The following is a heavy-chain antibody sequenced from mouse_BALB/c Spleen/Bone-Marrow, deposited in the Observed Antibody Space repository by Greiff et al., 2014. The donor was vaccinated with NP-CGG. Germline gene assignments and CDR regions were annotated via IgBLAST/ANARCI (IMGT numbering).Heavy chain of an antibody. J-gene: IGHJ4*01. CDR3: GRIIYSSSYIMDY. Sequence: QVQLQQSGAELVKPGASVKLSCKASGYTFTSCWMHWVKQRPGQGLEWIGEINPSNGRANYNEKFKTKATLTVDKSSSTAYMQLSSLTSEDSAVYYCGRIIYSSSYIMDYWGQGTSVTVSS. CDR1: GYTFTSCW. V-gene: IGHV1S81*02. CDR2: INPSNGRA. D-gene: IGHD1-1*01.